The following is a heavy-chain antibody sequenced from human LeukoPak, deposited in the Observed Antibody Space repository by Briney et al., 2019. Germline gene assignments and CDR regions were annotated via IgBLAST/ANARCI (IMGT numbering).Heavy chain of an antibody. J-gene: IGHJ6*03. CDR1: GGSFSGYY. CDR3: ARVRSYYYYYMDV. Sequence: SETLSLTCAVYGGSFSGYYWSWIRQPPGKGLEWIGETNHSGSTNYNPSLKSRVTISVDTSKIQFSLKLSSVTAADTAVYYCARVRSYYYYYMDVWGKGTTVTVSS. CDR2: TNHSGST. V-gene: IGHV4-34*01.